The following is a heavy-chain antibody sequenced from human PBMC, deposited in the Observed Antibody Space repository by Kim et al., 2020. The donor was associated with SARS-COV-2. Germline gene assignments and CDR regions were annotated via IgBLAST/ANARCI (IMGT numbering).Heavy chain of an antibody. D-gene: IGHD2-2*01. J-gene: IGHJ4*02. CDR2: IYHSGST. V-gene: IGHV4-4*02. CDR1: GGSISSSNW. Sequence: SETLSLTCAVSGGSISSSNWWSWVRQPPGKGLEWIGEIYHSGSTNYNPSLKSRVTISVDKSKNQFSLKLSSVTAADTAVYYCARARTHKNVPIDYWGQGTLVTVSS. CDR3: ARARTHKNVPIDY.